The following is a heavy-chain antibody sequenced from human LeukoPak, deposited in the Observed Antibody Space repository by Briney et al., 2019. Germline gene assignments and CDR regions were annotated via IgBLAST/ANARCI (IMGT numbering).Heavy chain of an antibody. CDR1: GFTFSSYS. V-gene: IGHV3-21*06. J-gene: IGHJ4*02. CDR3: ARDQEPKMRLGYCRGGSCYPDY. Sequence: GGSLRLSCEASGFTFSSYSMNWVRQAPGKGLEWVSAISSSRYIFYADSVKGRFTISRDNANVLYLQMNSLRAEDTAVYYCARDQEPKMRLGYCRGGSCYPDYWGQGTLVTVSS. CDR2: ISSSRYI. D-gene: IGHD2-15*01.